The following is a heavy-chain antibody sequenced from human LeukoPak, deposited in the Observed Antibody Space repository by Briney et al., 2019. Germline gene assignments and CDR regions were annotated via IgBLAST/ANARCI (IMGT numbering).Heavy chain of an antibody. CDR1: GGSISSNDYY. CDR2: IYQSGNT. CDR3: ARGLLGYYDSSGYLGY. D-gene: IGHD3-22*01. J-gene: IGHJ4*02. V-gene: IGHV4-30-4*01. Sequence: SETLSLTCTVSGGSISSNDYYWSWIRQPPGKGLEWLGYIYQSGNTYYNPSLKSRVTISVDRSKNQFSLKLSSVTAADTAVYYCARGLLGYYDSSGYLGYWGQGTLVTVSS.